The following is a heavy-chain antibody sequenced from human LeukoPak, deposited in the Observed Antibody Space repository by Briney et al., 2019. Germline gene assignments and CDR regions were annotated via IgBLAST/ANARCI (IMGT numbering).Heavy chain of an antibody. Sequence: QPGGSLRLSCAASGFTVSSNYMSWVRQAPGKGLEWVSLIYSGGSTYYADSVKGRFTISRDNSKNTPYLQMNSLRAEDTAVYYCAREVFYDSSGYYSEPWGQGTLVTASS. CDR1: GFTVSSNY. V-gene: IGHV3-53*01. CDR3: AREVFYDSSGYYSEP. J-gene: IGHJ5*02. CDR2: IYSGGST. D-gene: IGHD3-22*01.